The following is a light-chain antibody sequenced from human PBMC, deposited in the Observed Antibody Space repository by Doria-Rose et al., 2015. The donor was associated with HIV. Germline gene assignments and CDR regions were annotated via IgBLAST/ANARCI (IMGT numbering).Light chain of an antibody. CDR1: QRFSSTY. V-gene: IGKV3-20*01. CDR3: HRYGTSWT. Sequence: TQSPGTLSLSPGERATLSCMASQRFSSTYLAWYQQTPGQAPSLLIYDGSTRATGIPDRFSASGSGTDFTLTINRLEPEDFALYYCHRYGTSWTFGQGTKVEI. CDR2: DGS. J-gene: IGKJ1*01.